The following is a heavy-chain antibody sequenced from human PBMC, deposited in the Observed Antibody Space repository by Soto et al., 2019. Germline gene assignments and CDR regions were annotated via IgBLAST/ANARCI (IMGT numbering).Heavy chain of an antibody. V-gene: IGHV3-23*01. J-gene: IGHJ3*02. CDR3: AKATATGGAAFDI. D-gene: IGHD2-8*02. CDR2: ILVGGST. CDR1: GFFCSSYD. Sequence: GGSLRLSCAPFGFFCSSYDMSWVRQSPGKGLEWVSTILVGGSTHYEDSVKGRFTISGDGSKNTVYLQMNSLTAGDTAVYYCAKATATGGAAFDICGQGIMVTVSS.